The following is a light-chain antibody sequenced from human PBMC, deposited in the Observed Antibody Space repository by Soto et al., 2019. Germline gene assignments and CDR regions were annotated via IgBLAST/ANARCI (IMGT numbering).Light chain of an antibody. V-gene: IGKV3D-15*01. Sequence: EIVMTQSTVTLSVSPGERVTLSCRASQNVNINLAWYQQRPGQAPRVLIYGASNRASGIPDRFSGSGSGTDFTLTISSLEPDDFALYYCQQYKDWPPLTFGGGTRVEIK. CDR2: GAS. J-gene: IGKJ4*01. CDR3: QQYKDWPPLT. CDR1: QNVNIN.